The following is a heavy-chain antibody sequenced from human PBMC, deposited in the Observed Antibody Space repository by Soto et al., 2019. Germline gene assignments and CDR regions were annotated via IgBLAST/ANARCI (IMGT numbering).Heavy chain of an antibody. J-gene: IGHJ4*02. CDR2: LSYDGSNK. Sequence: PGGSLRLSCAASGFTFSSYAMHWVRQAPGKGLEWVAVLSYDGSNKYYADSVKGRFTISRDNSKNTLYLQMNSLRAEDTAVYYCARDTFLTRVGGYSFHYWGQGTLVTVSS. CDR3: ARDTFLTRVGGYSFHY. D-gene: IGHD5-18*01. V-gene: IGHV3-30-3*01. CDR1: GFTFSSYA.